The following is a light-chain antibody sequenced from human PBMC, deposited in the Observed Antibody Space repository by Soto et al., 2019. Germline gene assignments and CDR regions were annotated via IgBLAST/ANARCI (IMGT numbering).Light chain of an antibody. CDR1: SSDVGGYNY. J-gene: IGLJ1*01. V-gene: IGLV2-8*01. CDR2: EIT. Sequence: QSVLTQPPSASGSPGQSVTISCTGTSSDVGGYNYVSWYQQEPGKAPKLMIYEITKRPSGVPDRFSGSKSGNTASLTVSGLQAEDEADYCCSSHTGSSNFYVFGTGTKVTVL. CDR3: SSHTGSSNFYV.